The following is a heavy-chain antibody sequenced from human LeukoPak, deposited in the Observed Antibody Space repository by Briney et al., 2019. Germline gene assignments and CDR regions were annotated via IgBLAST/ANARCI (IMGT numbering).Heavy chain of an antibody. CDR3: ARLLDNDSSGDPDTFDM. J-gene: IGHJ3*02. D-gene: IGHD3-22*01. CDR2: IYYSGKT. CDR1: GGSMSSHY. Sequence: SETLSLTCSVSGGSMSSHYWSWIRQPTGKGLEWIGYIYYSGKTYYNPSLQSRVTISVDTSKNHFSLRLTSVTAADTAIYSCARLLDNDSSGDPDTFDMWGQGTMVTLSS. V-gene: IGHV4-59*11.